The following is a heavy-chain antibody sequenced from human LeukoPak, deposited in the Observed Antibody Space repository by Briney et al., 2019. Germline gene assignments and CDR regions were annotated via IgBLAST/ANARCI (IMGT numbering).Heavy chain of an antibody. CDR3: AKIPYDILTGYYHYNWFDP. Sequence: GGSLRLSCAAPGFTFSSYAMSWVRQAPGKGLEWVSAIRGSGGSTYYAGSVKGRFTISRDNSKNTLYLQMNSLRAEDTAVYYCAKIPYDILTGYYHYNWFDPWGQGTLVTVSS. V-gene: IGHV3-23*01. CDR1: GFTFSSYA. J-gene: IGHJ5*02. D-gene: IGHD3-9*01. CDR2: IRGSGGST.